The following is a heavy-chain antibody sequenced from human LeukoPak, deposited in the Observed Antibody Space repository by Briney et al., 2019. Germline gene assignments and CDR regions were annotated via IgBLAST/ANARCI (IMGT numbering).Heavy chain of an antibody. Sequence: SETLSLTCTVSGGSISSYYWSWIRQPPGKGLEWIGYIYYSGSTNYDPSLKSRVTISVDTSKNQFSLKLSSVTAADTAVYYCARLAGSPYYYYGMDVWGQGTTVTVSS. V-gene: IGHV4-59*08. J-gene: IGHJ6*02. CDR3: ARLAGSPYYYYGMDV. CDR1: GGSISSYY. D-gene: IGHD1-26*01. CDR2: IYYSGST.